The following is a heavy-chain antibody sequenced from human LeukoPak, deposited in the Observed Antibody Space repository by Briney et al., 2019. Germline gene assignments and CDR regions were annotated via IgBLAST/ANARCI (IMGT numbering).Heavy chain of an antibody. CDR2: IRYDGSNK. D-gene: IGHD1-26*01. CDR1: GFTFSSYG. Sequence: PGGSLRLSCAASGFTFSSYGMHWVRQAPGKGLEWVAFIRYDGSNKYYADSVKGRFTISRDNSKNTLYLQMNSLRAEDTAVYYRARGSKLAGATTPPLDYWGQGTLVTVSS. CDR3: ARGSKLAGATTPPLDY. J-gene: IGHJ4*02. V-gene: IGHV3-30*02.